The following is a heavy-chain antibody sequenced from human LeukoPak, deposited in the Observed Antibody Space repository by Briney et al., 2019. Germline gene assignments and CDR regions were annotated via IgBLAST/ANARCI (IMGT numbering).Heavy chain of an antibody. J-gene: IGHJ4*02. CDR3: ARGGIVGATTFDFDY. D-gene: IGHD1-26*01. Sequence: SETLSLTCAVYGGSFSGYYWSWIRQPPGKGLEWNGEINHSGSTNYNPSLKSRVTISVDTSKNQFSLKLSSVTAADTAVYYCARGGIVGATTFDFDYWGQGTLVTVSS. CDR2: INHSGST. CDR1: GGSFSGYY. V-gene: IGHV4-34*01.